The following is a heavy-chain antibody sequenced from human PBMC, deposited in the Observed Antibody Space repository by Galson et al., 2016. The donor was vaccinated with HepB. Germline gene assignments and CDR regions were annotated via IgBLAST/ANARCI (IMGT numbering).Heavy chain of an antibody. CDR1: GFTISDHY. CDR3: AKDLTGRYTIDY. CDR2: IGVINDM. Sequence: SLRLSCAASGFTISDHYMDWVRQAPGKGLEWVAFIGVINDMYYADSVRGRFTISRDDAKNSLYLQINSLRDEDTAVYYCAKDLTGRYTIDYWGQGTLVTVSS. V-gene: IGHV3-69-1*01. D-gene: IGHD3-10*01. J-gene: IGHJ4*02.